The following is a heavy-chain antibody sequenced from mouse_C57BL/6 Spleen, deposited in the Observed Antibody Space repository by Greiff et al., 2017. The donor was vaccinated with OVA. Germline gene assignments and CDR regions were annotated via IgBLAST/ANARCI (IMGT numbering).Heavy chain of an antibody. CDR3: ARGDYDYDWFAY. CDR2: ISSGSSTI. Sequence: EVKLVESGGGLVKPGGSLKLSCAASGFTFSDYGMHWVRQAPEKGLEWVAYISSGSSTIYYADTVKGRFTISRDNAKNTLFLQMSRLRSEDTAMYYCARGDYDYDWFAYWGQGTLVTVSA. J-gene: IGHJ3*01. V-gene: IGHV5-17*01. CDR1: GFTFSDYG. D-gene: IGHD2-4*01.